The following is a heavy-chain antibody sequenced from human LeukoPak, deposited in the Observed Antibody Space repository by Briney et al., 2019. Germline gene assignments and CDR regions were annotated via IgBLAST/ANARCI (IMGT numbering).Heavy chain of an antibody. V-gene: IGHV3-30*04. D-gene: IGHD1-1*01. CDR3: ARDGVTRRYNMYYYMDV. CDR1: GFTFHDYA. CDR2: VAYDGSSK. J-gene: IGHJ6*03. Sequence: GGTLRLSCAASGFTFHDYALHWVRQAPGKGLEWVAFVAYDGSSKYYRDSVKGRFIISRDYSRNMLYLQMNSLRSEDTAVYYCARDGVTRRYNMYYYMDVWGKGTTVTVSS.